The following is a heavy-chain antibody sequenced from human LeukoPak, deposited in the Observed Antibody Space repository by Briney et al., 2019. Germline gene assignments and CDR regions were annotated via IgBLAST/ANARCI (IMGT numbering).Heavy chain of an antibody. J-gene: IGHJ6*03. D-gene: IGHD4-23*01. V-gene: IGHV1-8*01. CDR3: ARVSGRKYGGPWGRYYYYYMDV. CDR2: MNPNSGNT. Sequence: ASVKVSCKASGYTFTSYDINWVRQATGQGLEWMGWMNPNSGNTGYAQKFQGRATMTRNTSISTAYMELSSLRSEDTAVYYCARVSGRKYGGPWGRYYYYYMDVWGKGTTVTVSS. CDR1: GYTFTSYD.